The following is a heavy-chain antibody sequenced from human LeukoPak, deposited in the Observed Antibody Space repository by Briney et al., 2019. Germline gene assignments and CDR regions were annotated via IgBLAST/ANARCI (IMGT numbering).Heavy chain of an antibody. CDR1: GGTFSSYA. Sequence: SVKVSCKASGGTFSSYAISWVRQAPRKGLEWMGRIIPILGIANYAQKFQGRVTITADKSTSTAYMELSSLRSEDTAVYYCARYSSSWYFDYWGQGSLVTVSS. V-gene: IGHV1-69*04. CDR2: IIPILGIA. CDR3: ARYSSSWYFDY. D-gene: IGHD6-13*01. J-gene: IGHJ4*02.